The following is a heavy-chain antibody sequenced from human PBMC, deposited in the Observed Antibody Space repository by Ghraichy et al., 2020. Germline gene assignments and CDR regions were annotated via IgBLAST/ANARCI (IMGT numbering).Heavy chain of an antibody. Sequence: SETLSLTCTVSGGSITHYFWAWIRQPAGKGLEWIGRIYSSGNTIYNPSLKSRVTLSVDTSRNQFSLKLNSVTAADTAVYYCARLLSSSTFHYWGSFDYWGQGARVTVSS. J-gene: IGHJ4*02. D-gene: IGHD2/OR15-2a*01. CDR2: IYSSGNT. CDR1: GGSITHYF. CDR3: ARLLSSSTFHYWGSFDY. V-gene: IGHV4-4*07.